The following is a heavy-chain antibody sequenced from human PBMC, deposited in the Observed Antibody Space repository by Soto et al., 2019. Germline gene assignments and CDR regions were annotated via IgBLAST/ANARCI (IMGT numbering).Heavy chain of an antibody. D-gene: IGHD2-2*01. CDR3: ARADVVVTPAAMPEYFYYGLDV. Sequence: GASVKVSCKSSGGSSSTYSITWVRQAPGQGLEWMGGIIPVFGTTNYAQKFQGGLTITADESTSTAYMQLSSLRSEDTAVYYCARADVVVTPAAMPEYFYYGLDVWGQGTTVTVSS. CDR1: GGSSSTYS. CDR2: IIPVFGTT. V-gene: IGHV1-69*13. J-gene: IGHJ6*02.